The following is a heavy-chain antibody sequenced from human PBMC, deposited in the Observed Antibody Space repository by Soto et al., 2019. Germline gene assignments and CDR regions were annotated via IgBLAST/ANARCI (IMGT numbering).Heavy chain of an antibody. V-gene: IGHV3-23*01. CDR1: GVTFCSDA. CDR3: AKTATGWFSAFDI. D-gene: IGHD6-19*01. J-gene: IGHJ3*02. Sequence: PGGATGIPWGACGVTFCSDAVSRVRQAPGEGREWVSGMSGSVGTTYYAASVKGRFTFSRDNSKNTLYLQMNSLRAEDTAVYYCAKTATGWFSAFDIWGQGTMVTAS. CDR2: MSGSVGTT.